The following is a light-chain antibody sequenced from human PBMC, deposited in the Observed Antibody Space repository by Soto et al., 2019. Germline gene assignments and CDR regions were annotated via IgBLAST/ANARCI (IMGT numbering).Light chain of an antibody. Sequence: DIRMTQSPSAQSASVGDTFTITCRASQNVRSHLNWYQQEPGKAPELLIYSASRLQSGVPSRFGGSGSGTDFTLTISDLQPEDFATYYCQQSYTTPPITFGLGTRLEIK. V-gene: IGKV1-39*01. CDR2: SAS. J-gene: IGKJ5*01. CDR1: QNVRSH. CDR3: QQSYTTPPIT.